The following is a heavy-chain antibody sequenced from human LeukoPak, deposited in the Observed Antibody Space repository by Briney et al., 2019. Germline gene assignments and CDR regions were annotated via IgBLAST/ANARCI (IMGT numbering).Heavy chain of an antibody. Sequence: GRSLRLSCVASGFTFDDDVMHWVRQAPGKGLEWVSGISWNSGSIGYVDSVKGRFTISRDNAKNSLYLQMNSLRAEDAAVYYCAKSLREEWLSYIFGFMDVWGQGTTVIVFS. J-gene: IGHJ6*02. CDR2: ISWNSGSI. CDR3: AKSLREEWLSYIFGFMDV. CDR1: GFTFDDDV. D-gene: IGHD3-3*01. V-gene: IGHV3-9*01.